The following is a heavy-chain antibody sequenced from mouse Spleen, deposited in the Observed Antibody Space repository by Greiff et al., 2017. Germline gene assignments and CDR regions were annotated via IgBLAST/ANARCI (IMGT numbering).Heavy chain of an antibody. V-gene: IGHV1-81*01. Sequence: QVQLQQSGAELARPGASVKLSCKASGYTFTSYGISWVKQRTGQGLEWIGEIYPRSGNTYYNEKFKGKATLTADKSSSTAYMELRSLTSEDSAVYFCAREDGLGNYVGVDYWGQGTSVTVSS. D-gene: IGHD2-1*01. CDR1: GYTFTSYG. CDR2: IYPRSGNT. J-gene: IGHJ4*01. CDR3: AREDGLGNYVGVDY.